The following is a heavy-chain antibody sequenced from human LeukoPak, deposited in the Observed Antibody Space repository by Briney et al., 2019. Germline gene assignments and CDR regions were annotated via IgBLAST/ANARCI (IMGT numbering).Heavy chain of an antibody. CDR2: ISAYNGNT. J-gene: IGHJ6*03. Sequence: ASVKVSCKASGYTFTSYGISWVRQAPGQGLEWMGWISAYNGNTNYAQKLQGRVTMTTDTSTSTAYMELRSLRSDDTAVYYCARLDSIVIVPAARRYCYMDVWGKGTTVTVSS. CDR1: GYTFTSYG. D-gene: IGHD2-2*01. V-gene: IGHV1-18*01. CDR3: ARLDSIVIVPAARRYCYMDV.